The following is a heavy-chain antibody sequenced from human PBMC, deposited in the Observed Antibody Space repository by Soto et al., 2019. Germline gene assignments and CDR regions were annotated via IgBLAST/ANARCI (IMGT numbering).Heavy chain of an antibody. J-gene: IGHJ4*02. Sequence: QVQLVQSGAEVKKPGSSVRVSCKASGDTFSRYTVNWVRQAPRQGLEWMGGIIPRFGTTNYAPTLQGRVTITADESTNTVYMELSSLRSEDTALYFCARGRGLYNSGRSQLDYWGQGTLVTVSS. CDR2: IIPRFGTT. D-gene: IGHD1-1*01. CDR3: ARGRGLYNSGRSQLDY. CDR1: GDTFSRYT. V-gene: IGHV1-69*01.